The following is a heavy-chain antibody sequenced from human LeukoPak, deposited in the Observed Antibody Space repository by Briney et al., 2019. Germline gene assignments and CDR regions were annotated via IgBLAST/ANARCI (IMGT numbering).Heavy chain of an antibody. J-gene: IGHJ6*02. CDR1: GYTFTSYY. D-gene: IGHD1-26*01. V-gene: IGHV1-46*01. CDR2: INPSGGST. CDR3: ARDGGSFSYNMDV. Sequence: ASVKVSCKASGYTFTSYYMHWVRQAPGQGLEWMGIINPSGGSTTFAQKFQGRVTMTRDTSASTVYMELSSLTSEDTAVYYCARDGGSFSYNMDVWGQGTTVTVSS.